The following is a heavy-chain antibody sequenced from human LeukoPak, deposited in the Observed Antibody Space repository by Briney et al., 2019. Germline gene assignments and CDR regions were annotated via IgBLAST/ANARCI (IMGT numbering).Heavy chain of an antibody. J-gene: IGHJ4*02. CDR1: GGSISSGSYY. Sequence: PSQTLSLTCTVSGGSISSGSYYWSWIRQPPGKGLEWIGYIYYSGSTNYNPSLKSRVTISVDTSKNQFSLKLSSVTAADTAVYYCARLGTVVTGIDYWGQGTLVTVSS. CDR2: IYYSGST. CDR3: ARLGTVVTGIDY. V-gene: IGHV4-61*01. D-gene: IGHD4-23*01.